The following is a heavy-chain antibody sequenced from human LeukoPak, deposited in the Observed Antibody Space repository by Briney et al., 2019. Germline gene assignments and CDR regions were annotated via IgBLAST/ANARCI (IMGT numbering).Heavy chain of an antibody. Sequence: GESLKISCKTSGYMFTSYWISWGRQMPGKGLEWMGRIDPSDYYTNYSPSFQGHVTISVDKSISTAYLQWSSMKASDTAVYYCARYASYGTNWFDPWGQGTLVTVSS. D-gene: IGHD3-16*01. CDR2: IDPSDYYT. V-gene: IGHV5-10-1*01. CDR3: ARYASYGTNWFDP. CDR1: GYMFTSYW. J-gene: IGHJ5*02.